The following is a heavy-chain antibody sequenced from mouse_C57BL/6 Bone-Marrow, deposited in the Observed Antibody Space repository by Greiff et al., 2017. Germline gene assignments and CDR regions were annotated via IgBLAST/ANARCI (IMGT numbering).Heavy chain of an antibody. D-gene: IGHD1-1*01. J-gene: IGHJ3*01. Sequence: VQLQQSGAELVRPGASVKLSCTASGFNIKDDYMHWVKQRPEQGLEWIGWIDPDNGDTEYASKFQGKATITADTSSNTAYLQLSSLTSEDTAVYYCTGSQAWFAYWGQGTLVTVSA. V-gene: IGHV14-4*01. CDR3: TGSQAWFAY. CDR1: GFNIKDDY. CDR2: IDPDNGDT.